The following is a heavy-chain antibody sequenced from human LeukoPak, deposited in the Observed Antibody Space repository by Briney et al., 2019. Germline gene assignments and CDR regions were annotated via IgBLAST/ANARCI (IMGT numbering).Heavy chain of an antibody. D-gene: IGHD3-10*01. CDR1: GFTFSSYA. CDR3: AKDRVGITMVQGVLDY. Sequence: GGSLRLSCAASGFTFSSYAMSWVRQAPGKGLEWVSAISGSGGSTYYADSVKGRFTISRDNSKNTLYLQMNCLRAEDTAVYYCAKDRVGITMVQGVLDYWGQGTLVTVSS. V-gene: IGHV3-23*01. J-gene: IGHJ4*02. CDR2: ISGSGGST.